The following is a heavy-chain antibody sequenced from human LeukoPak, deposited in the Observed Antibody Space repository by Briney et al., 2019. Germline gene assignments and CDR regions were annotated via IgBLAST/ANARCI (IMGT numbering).Heavy chain of an antibody. Sequence: GGSLRLSCATSGFTFSNAWMNWVRQAPGKGLEWVGRIRSNSDGGTKDYAAPVKGRFTLSRDDSKTTLYLQMNSLQTEDTAVYYCATDFYDSTWGQGTLVTVSS. CDR1: GFTFSNAW. J-gene: IGHJ5*02. CDR2: IRSNSDGGTK. D-gene: IGHD3-22*01. CDR3: ATDFYDST. V-gene: IGHV3-15*07.